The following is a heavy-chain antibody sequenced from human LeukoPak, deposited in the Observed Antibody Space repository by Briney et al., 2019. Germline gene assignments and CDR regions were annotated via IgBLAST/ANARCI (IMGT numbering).Heavy chain of an antibody. V-gene: IGHV3-53*01. CDR3: AREDSGSYYEFDY. J-gene: IGHJ4*02. CDR2: IYSGGST. Sequence: GGSLRLSCAASGFTVSTNYMSWVRQAPGKGLEWVSVIYSGGSTYYADSVEGRFTISRDNSKNTLYLQMNSLRAEDTAVYYCAREDSGSYYEFDYWGQGTLVTVSS. D-gene: IGHD1-26*01. CDR1: GFTVSTNY.